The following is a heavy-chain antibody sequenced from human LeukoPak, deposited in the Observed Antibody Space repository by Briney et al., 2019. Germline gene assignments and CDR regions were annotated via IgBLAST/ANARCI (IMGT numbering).Heavy chain of an antibody. D-gene: IGHD3-10*01. CDR3: ASSTSSGSYFGTDY. V-gene: IGHV3-53*04. CDR2: IYSGGST. J-gene: IGHJ4*02. CDR1: GFTVSSNY. Sequence: PGGSLRLSCAASGFTVSSNYMSWVRQAPGKGLEWVSVIYSGGSTYYADSVKGRFTISRHNSKNTLYLQMNSLGAEDTAVYYCASSTSSGSYFGTDYWGQGTLVTVSS.